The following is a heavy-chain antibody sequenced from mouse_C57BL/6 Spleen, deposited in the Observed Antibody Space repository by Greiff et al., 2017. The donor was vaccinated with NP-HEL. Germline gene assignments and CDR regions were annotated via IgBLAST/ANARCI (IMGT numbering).Heavy chain of an antibody. D-gene: IGHD4-1*01. CDR2: IDPSDSYT. CDR3: ARIPLTGLYAMDY. J-gene: IGHJ4*01. Sequence: QVQLQQSGAELVMPGASVKLSCKASGYTFTSYWMHWVKQRPGQGLEWIGEIDPSDSYTNYNQKFKGKSTLTVDKSSSTAYMQLSSLTSEDSAVYYCARIPLTGLYAMDYWGQGTSVTVSS. V-gene: IGHV1-69*01. CDR1: GYTFTSYW.